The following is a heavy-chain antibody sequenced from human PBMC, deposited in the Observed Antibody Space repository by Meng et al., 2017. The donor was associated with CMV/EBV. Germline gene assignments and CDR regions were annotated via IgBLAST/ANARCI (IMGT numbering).Heavy chain of an antibody. V-gene: IGHV4-39*07. CDR2: IYYSGST. D-gene: IGHD6-13*01. J-gene: IGHJ4*02. CDR1: GGSISSSSYY. CDR3: ARGGIAAAGLH. Sequence: LQLQESGPGLVKPSETLSLTCTVSGGSISSSSYYWGWIRQPPGKGLEWIGSIYYSGSTYYNPSLKSRVTISVDTSKNQFSLKLSSVTAADTAVYHCARGGIAAAGLHWGQGTLVTVSS.